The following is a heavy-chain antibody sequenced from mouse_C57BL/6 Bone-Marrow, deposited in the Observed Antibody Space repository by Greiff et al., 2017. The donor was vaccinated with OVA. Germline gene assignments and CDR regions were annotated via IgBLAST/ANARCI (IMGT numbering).Heavy chain of an antibody. V-gene: IGHV1-64*01. CDR2: IHPNSGST. Sequence: QVQLQQPGAELVKPGASVKLSCKASGYTFTSYWMHWVKQRPGQGLEWIGMIHPNSGSTNYNEKFKSKATLTVDKSSSTAYMQLSSLTSEDSAVYNCAGSITAVVAGIDYWGQGTTLTVSS. D-gene: IGHD1-1*01. CDR1: GYTFTSYW. J-gene: IGHJ2*01. CDR3: AGSITAVVAGIDY.